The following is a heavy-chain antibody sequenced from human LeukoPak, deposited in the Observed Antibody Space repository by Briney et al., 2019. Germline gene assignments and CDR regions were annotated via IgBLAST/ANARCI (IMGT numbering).Heavy chain of an antibody. CDR2: IYYSGST. CDR3: ARGEYSGYDLGY. J-gene: IGHJ4*02. Sequence: SETLSLTCTVSGGSISSGDYYWSWIRQPPGKGLEWIGYIYYSGSTYYNPSLKSRVTISVDTSKNQFSLKLSSVTAADTAVYYCARGEYSGYDLGYWGQGTLVTVSS. V-gene: IGHV4-30-4*01. D-gene: IGHD5-12*01. CDR1: GGSISSGDYY.